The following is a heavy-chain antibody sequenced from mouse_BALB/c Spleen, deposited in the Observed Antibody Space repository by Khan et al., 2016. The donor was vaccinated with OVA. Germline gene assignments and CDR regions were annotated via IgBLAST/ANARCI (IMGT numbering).Heavy chain of an antibody. Sequence: VRLQQSGPELVKPGASVKISCKTSGYTFTEYTMHWVKQSHGKSLEWIGGINPANGGTSYNQKFKGKATLTVDKSSSTAYMELRSLTSEDSATYYCLRRWYYYGSSHFAMDYWGQGTSVTVSS. CDR2: INPANGGT. CDR1: GYTFTEYT. J-gene: IGHJ4*01. CDR3: LRRWYYYGSSHFAMDY. V-gene: IGHV1-18*01. D-gene: IGHD1-1*01.